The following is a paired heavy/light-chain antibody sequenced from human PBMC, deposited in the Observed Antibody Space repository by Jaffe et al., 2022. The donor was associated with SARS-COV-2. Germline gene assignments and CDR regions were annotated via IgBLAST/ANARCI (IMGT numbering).Light chain of an antibody. V-gene: IGLV3-10*01. J-gene: IGLJ3*02. CDR1: ALPKKY. CDR2: EDS. CDR3: YSTDSSGNLWV. Sequence: SYELTQPPSVSVSPGQTARITCSGDALPKKYAYWYQQKSGQAPVLVIYEDSKRPSGIPERFSGSSSGTMATLTISGAQVEDEADYYCYSTDSSGNLWVFGGGTKLTVL.
Heavy chain of an antibody. J-gene: IGHJ4*02. CDR2: VKSKTDGGTT. D-gene: IGHD1-26*01. V-gene: IGHV3-15*01. CDR1: GFTFNYAW. Sequence: EVQLVESGGGLVKPGGSLRLSCAASGFTFNYAWVGWVRQAPGKGLEWVGRVKSKTDGGTTDYAAPVKGRFTISRDDSKNTLYLQMNSLKTEDTAVYYCTTADRIVGATIGYWGQGTLVTVSS. CDR3: TTADRIVGATIGY.